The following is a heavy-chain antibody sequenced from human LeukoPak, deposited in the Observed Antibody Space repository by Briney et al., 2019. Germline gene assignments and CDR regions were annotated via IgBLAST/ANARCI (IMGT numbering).Heavy chain of an antibody. CDR1: GVSISSYY. V-gene: IGHV4-59*01. CDR2: VFYGGST. J-gene: IGHJ4*02. CDR3: ARFNLYGSGSYYDRVRGLDF. D-gene: IGHD3-10*01. Sequence: SETLSLSCTVSGVSISSYYWSWIRQPPGKGLEWIGHVFYGGSTNYNPSLKSRVTISADTSKNQFSLKMGSVTAADTAVYYCARFNLYGSGSYYDRVRGLDFWGQGTLVTVSS.